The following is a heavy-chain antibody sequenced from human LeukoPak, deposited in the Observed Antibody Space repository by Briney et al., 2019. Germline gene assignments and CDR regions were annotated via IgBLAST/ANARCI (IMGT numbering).Heavy chain of an antibody. CDR3: ARQQGYYDFETATAFPPYYFDS. Sequence: PSETLSLTCTVSGGSITSKNYYWGWIRQSPGKGLEWIGSIHNSGSSYYNPSLKSRVFISVDTSKSQFFLRVSSVTVADTAIYYCARQQGYYDFETATAFPPYYFDSWGQGTLVTSSS. J-gene: IGHJ4*02. CDR1: GGSITSKNYY. CDR2: IHNSGSS. V-gene: IGHV4-39*01. D-gene: IGHD3-3*01.